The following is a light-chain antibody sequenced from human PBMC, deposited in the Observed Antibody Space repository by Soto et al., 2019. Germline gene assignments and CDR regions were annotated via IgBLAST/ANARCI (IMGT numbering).Light chain of an antibody. J-gene: IGKJ4*01. CDR2: AAS. Sequence: IQMTQSPSSVSASIGDTVTITCRASQGISSYLAWYQQKPGKAPKLLIYAASTLQSGVPSRFSGSGSGTDFTLTISCLQSEDFATYYCQQYYSYPLTFGGGTKVEIK. CDR1: QGISSY. V-gene: IGKV1-8*01. CDR3: QQYYSYPLT.